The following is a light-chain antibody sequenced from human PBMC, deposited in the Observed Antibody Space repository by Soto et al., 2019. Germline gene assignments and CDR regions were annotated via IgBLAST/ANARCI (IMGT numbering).Light chain of an antibody. CDR2: KAS. J-gene: IGKJ1*01. Sequence: DIQMTQSPSTLSASVGDRVTLTCRASQSISTWLAWYQQRPGKAHRLLIYKASSLEAGVPSRFNGTGSGTEFTLAISSLQADDFATYYCQQYNSFSHTFGQGTKVEIK. CDR1: QSISTW. CDR3: QQYNSFSHT. V-gene: IGKV1-5*03.